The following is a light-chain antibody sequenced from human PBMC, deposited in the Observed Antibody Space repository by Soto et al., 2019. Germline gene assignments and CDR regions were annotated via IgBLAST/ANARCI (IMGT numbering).Light chain of an antibody. CDR2: DDS. CDR3: QVWESGRGV. Sequence: SYEVTQPPSVSVDPGQTARITCGGNNIGGKSVHWYQQKPGQAPVLVVYDDSDRPSGIPERFSGSNSVNTATLTIRRVAAGDEADYYCQVWESGRGVFGTGTKVTVL. V-gene: IGLV3-21*02. J-gene: IGLJ1*01. CDR1: NIGGKS.